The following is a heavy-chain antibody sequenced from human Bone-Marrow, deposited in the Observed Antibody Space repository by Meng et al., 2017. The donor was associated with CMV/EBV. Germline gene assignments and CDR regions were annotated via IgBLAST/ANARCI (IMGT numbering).Heavy chain of an antibody. CDR3: AREGEGTDY. V-gene: IGHV4-39*07. J-gene: IGHJ4*02. CDR2: IYYSGST. D-gene: IGHD3-16*01. CDR1: GGSISSSSYY. Sequence: SETLSLTCTVSGGSISSSSYYWGWIRQPPGKGLEWIGSIYYSGSTYYNPSLKSRVTISVDTSKNQFSLKLSSVTAADTAVYHCAREGEGTDYWGQGTLVTVSS.